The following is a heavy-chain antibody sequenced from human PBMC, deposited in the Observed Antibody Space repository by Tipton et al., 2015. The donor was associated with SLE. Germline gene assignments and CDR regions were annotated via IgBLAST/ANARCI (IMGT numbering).Heavy chain of an antibody. Sequence: GSLRLSCAASGFTFSSYSMNWVRQAPGKGLEWVSSISSSSSYIYHADSVKGRFTISRDNAKNSLYLQMNSLRAEDTAVYYCAKDRGSQGGIAVAGLFDYWGQGTLVTVSS. D-gene: IGHD6-19*01. CDR1: GFTFSSYS. J-gene: IGHJ4*02. V-gene: IGHV3-21*01. CDR2: ISSSSSYI. CDR3: AKDRGSQGGIAVAGLFDY.